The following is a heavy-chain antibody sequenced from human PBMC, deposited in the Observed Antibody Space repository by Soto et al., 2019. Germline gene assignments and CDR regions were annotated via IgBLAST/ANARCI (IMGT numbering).Heavy chain of an antibody. CDR1: GGSISSGGYY. Sequence: SETLSLTCTVSGGSISSGGYYWSWIRQHPGKGLEWIGYIYYSGSTYYNPSLKSRVTISVETSKNQFSLKLSSVTAGATAVYYCARDALTQHRVREAGGGFPYGFDVWGQGTTVTVSS. J-gene: IGHJ6*02. V-gene: IGHV4-31*03. CDR2: IYYSGST. CDR3: ARDALTQHRVREAGGGFPYGFDV. D-gene: IGHD2-15*01.